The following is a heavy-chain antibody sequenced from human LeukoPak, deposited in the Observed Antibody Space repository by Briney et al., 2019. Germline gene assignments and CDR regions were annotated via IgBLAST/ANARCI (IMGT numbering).Heavy chain of an antibody. V-gene: IGHV3-23*01. D-gene: IGHD1-1*01. Sequence: GGSLRLSCAASGFTFSSYAMSWVRQAPGKGLEWVSAISGSGGSTYYADSGKGRFTISRDNSKNTLYLQMNSLRAEDTAVYYCATRGTGTTFTPSYYFDYWGQGTLVTVS. J-gene: IGHJ4*02. CDR3: ATRGTGTTFTPSYYFDY. CDR1: GFTFSSYA. CDR2: ISGSGGST.